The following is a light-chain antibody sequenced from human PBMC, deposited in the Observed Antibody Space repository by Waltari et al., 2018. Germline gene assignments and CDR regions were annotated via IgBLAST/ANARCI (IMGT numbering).Light chain of an antibody. V-gene: IGKV3-20*01. J-gene: IGKJ1*01. Sequence: EVVLTPSPGTLSLSPGETATLSCRASQSVGRTLAWYHQKPAQAPRLLIYGASSRTTDTPDRFSGSGSGTDFSLTINRLEPEDFAVYFCQHYVRLPATFGQGTKVEIK. CDR3: QHYVRLPAT. CDR2: GAS. CDR1: QSVGRT.